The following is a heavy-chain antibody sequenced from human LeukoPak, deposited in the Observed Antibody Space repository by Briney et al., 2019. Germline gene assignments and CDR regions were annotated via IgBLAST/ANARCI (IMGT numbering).Heavy chain of an antibody. CDR1: GFTFSSYS. CDR3: AGEVWAVAGTVDY. V-gene: IGHV3-21*01. Sequence: GGSLRLSCAASGFTFSSYSMNWVRQAPGKGLEWVSSISSSSSYIYYADSVKGRFTISRDNAKNSLYLQMNSLRAEDTAVYYCAGEVWAVAGTVDYWGQGTLVTVSS. D-gene: IGHD6-19*01. CDR2: ISSSSSYI. J-gene: IGHJ4*02.